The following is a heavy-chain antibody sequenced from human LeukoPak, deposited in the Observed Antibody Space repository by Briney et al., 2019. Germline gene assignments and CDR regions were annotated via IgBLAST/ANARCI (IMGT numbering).Heavy chain of an antibody. CDR3: ARGWVPSDITLK. J-gene: IGHJ3*01. D-gene: IGHD3-22*01. V-gene: IGHV3-74*01. Sequence: GGSLRLSCAASGFTFSDYWMHWVRQAPGKGLVWVSRLNSDGSDTNYADSVKGRFTISRDNARNTVYLQMNSLRAEDTAVYYCARGWVPSDITLKWGQGTMVTVSS. CDR2: LNSDGSDT. CDR1: GFTFSDYW.